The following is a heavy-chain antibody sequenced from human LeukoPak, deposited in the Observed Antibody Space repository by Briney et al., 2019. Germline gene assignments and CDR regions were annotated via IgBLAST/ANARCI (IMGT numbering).Heavy chain of an antibody. Sequence: GGSLRLSCATSGFTFSSYWMSWVRQAPGKGLEWVANIKQDGSEKYYVYSVKGRFTISRDNAKNSLYLQMNSLRAEDTAMYYCATTGYSYGYDIDYWGQGTLVTVSS. CDR3: ATTGYSYGYDIDY. CDR2: IKQDGSEK. J-gene: IGHJ4*02. V-gene: IGHV3-7*01. D-gene: IGHD5-18*01. CDR1: GFTFSSYW.